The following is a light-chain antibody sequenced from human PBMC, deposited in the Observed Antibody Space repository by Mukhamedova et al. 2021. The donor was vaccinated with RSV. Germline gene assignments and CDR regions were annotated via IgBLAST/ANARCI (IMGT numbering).Light chain of an antibody. Sequence: GLGQTVRITCQGDSLRSYYASWYQQKPGQAPVLVIYGKNNRPSGIPDRFSGSSSGNTASLTITGAQAEDEADYYCNSRDSSGNVV. J-gene: IGLJ2*01. V-gene: IGLV3-19*01. CDR2: GKN. CDR3: NSRDSSGNVV. CDR1: SLRSYY.